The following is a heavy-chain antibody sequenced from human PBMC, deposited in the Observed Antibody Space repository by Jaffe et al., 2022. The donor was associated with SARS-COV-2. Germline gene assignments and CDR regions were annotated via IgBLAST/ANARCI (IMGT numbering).Heavy chain of an antibody. CDR2: INPNTGGT. Sequence: QVQLVQSGAELKKPGASVNVSCRAAGYTFTGSYIHWVRQAPGQGLEWMGWINPNTGGTNYAQKFQGRVTMTRDTSISTANLELSSLRPDDTAVYYCARAGGLWFGATDWGQGTLVTVSS. V-gene: IGHV1-2*02. CDR1: GYTFTGSY. D-gene: IGHD3-10*01. CDR3: ARAGGLWFGATD. J-gene: IGHJ4*02.